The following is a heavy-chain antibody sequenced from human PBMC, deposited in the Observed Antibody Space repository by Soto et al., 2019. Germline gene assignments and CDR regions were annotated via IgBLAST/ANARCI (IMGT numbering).Heavy chain of an antibody. Sequence: QVQLVQSGAEVRKPGASVRVSCKASGYSFTGHDVNWVRQASGQGLEWMGWMNPKSGGTGYAQKFQGRVTMTRATSIHTAYMALSGLTSQDTAVYYCVNVAALKSGYYHAMDVSGQGTTVTVSS. CDR1: GYSFTGHD. CDR2: MNPKSGGT. CDR3: VNVAALKSGYYHAMDV. J-gene: IGHJ6*02. D-gene: IGHD2-8*01. V-gene: IGHV1-8*01.